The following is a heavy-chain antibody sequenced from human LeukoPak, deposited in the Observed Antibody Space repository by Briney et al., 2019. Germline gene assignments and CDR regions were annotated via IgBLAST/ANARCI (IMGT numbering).Heavy chain of an antibody. Sequence: AASVKVSCKASRGTFSSYAINWVRQAPGQGLEWMGGIIPIFGRPNYAQKFQGRVTITTDESTSTAYMELSSLRSEDTAVYYCAGGFCNTTSCHRYYFDYWGQGALVTVSS. D-gene: IGHD2-2*02. V-gene: IGHV1-69*05. J-gene: IGHJ4*02. CDR1: RGTFSSYA. CDR2: IIPIFGRP. CDR3: AGGFCNTTSCHRYYFDY.